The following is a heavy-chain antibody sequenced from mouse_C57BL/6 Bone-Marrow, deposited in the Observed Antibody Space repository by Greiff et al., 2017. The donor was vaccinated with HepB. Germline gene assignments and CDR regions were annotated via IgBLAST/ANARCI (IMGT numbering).Heavy chain of an antibody. CDR1: GFNIKGDY. CDR3: APHYYGSAWFAY. D-gene: IGHD1-1*01. CDR2: IDPENGDT. V-gene: IGHV14-4*01. Sequence: EVQLQQSGAELVRPGASVKLSCTASGFNIKGDYVHWVTQRPPQGLEWIGWIDPENGDTTYASKFQGKATITADTSSNTAYLQLSSLTSEDTAIYYCAPHYYGSAWFAYWGQGTLVTVSA. J-gene: IGHJ3*01.